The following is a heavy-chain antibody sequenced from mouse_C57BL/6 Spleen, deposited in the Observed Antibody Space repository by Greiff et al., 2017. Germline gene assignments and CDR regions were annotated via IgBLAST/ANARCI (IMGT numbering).Heavy chain of an antibody. V-gene: IGHV1-84*01. CDR1: GYTFTDYY. CDR3: ARFPYYYGSSYGYFDV. Sequence: QVQLQQSGPELVKPGASVKISCKASGYTFTDYYINWVKQRPGQGLEWIGWIYPGSGNTKYNEKFKGKATLTVDTSSSTAYMQLSSLTSEDSAVYFCARFPYYYGSSYGYFDVWGTGTTVTVSS. J-gene: IGHJ1*03. D-gene: IGHD1-1*01. CDR2: IYPGSGNT.